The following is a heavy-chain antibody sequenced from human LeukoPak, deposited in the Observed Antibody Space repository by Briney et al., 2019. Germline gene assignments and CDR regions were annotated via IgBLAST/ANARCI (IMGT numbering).Heavy chain of an antibody. D-gene: IGHD1-26*01. CDR2: TSAYGIT. V-gene: IGHV1-18*01. Sequence: ASVKVSCKASGYTFTSNGITWVRQAPGQGLEWMGWTSAYGITKYAQKFQGRVTMTTDTSTSTAYMELRSLRSDDTAVYYCAREIAGETPLGYWGQGTLVTVSS. CDR3: AREIAGETPLGY. J-gene: IGHJ4*02. CDR1: GYTFTSNG.